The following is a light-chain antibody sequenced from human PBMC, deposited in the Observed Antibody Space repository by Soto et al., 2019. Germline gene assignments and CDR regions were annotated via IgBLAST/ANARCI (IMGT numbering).Light chain of an antibody. J-gene: IGLJ1*01. CDR1: SSDVGGYNY. V-gene: IGLV2-8*01. CDR2: EVN. CDR3: SSYAGSSNV. Sequence: QSVLSQPPSASGSPGQSVGSACTGASSDVGGYNYVSWYQQHPGKAPKLMIYEVNKRPSGVPDRFSGSKSGNTASLTVSGLQAEDEADYYCSSYAGSSNVFGTATKVTVL.